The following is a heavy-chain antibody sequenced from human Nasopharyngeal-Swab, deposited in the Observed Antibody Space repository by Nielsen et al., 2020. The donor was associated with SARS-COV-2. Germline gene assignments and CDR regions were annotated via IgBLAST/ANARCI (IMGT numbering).Heavy chain of an antibody. V-gene: IGHV1-2*06. J-gene: IGHJ4*02. Sequence: WVRQAPGQGFEWVGRISPNSGGTNFAQKFQGRVTMTRDTSINTAYMELTRLRSDDTAVYYCARAVYYDFWSGSKGGGVDYWGQGTLVTVSS. D-gene: IGHD3-3*01. CDR2: ISPNSGGT. CDR3: ARAVYYDFWSGSKGGGVDY.